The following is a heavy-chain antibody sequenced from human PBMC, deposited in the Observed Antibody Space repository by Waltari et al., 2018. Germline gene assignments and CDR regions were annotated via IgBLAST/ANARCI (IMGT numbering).Heavy chain of an antibody. D-gene: IGHD3-22*01. CDR2: ISYNERNI. V-gene: IGHV3-30*04. CDR1: QVTFSSYA. Sequence: QVQLVESGGGVVQPGGSLRLSCAASQVTFSSYAMHWVRQGPGKGLEWVAVISYNERNIYYVDSVKGRFTISRDNSKKMLYLQMNSLRAEDTAIYYCARDYCDRTNCHGMDVWGQGTTVTVSS. CDR3: ARDYCDRTNCHGMDV. J-gene: IGHJ6*02.